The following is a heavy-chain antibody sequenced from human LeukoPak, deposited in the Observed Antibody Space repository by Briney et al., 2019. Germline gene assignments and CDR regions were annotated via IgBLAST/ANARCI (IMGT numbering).Heavy chain of an antibody. D-gene: IGHD1-14*01. CDR3: ARSNQADDY. CDR2: INPGGSSI. J-gene: IGHJ4*02. Sequence: PGGSLRLSCAASGFTFSSYWMHWVRQVPGKGLVWVARINPGGSSITYAGSVKGRFTISRGNAKNTLYLQMDSLRAEDTGVYYCARSNQADDYWGQGTLVTVSS. V-gene: IGHV3-74*01. CDR1: GFTFSSYW.